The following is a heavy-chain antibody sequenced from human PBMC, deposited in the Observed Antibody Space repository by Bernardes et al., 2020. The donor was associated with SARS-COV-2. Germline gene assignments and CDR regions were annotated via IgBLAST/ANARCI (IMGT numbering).Heavy chain of an antibody. J-gene: IGHJ3*02. V-gene: IGHV3-7*03. CDR1: GFTFSTNW. D-gene: IGHD3-10*01. CDR2: IKFDGSEE. CDR3: VRDRRGGALDI. Sequence: GGSLRLSCAASGFTFSTNWMTWVRQAAGKGLEWVAKIKFDGSEEYYVDSVKGRFTISRDNVKNSLYLQMNSLRAEDTAVYYCVRDRRGGALDIWGQGTMVTVSS.